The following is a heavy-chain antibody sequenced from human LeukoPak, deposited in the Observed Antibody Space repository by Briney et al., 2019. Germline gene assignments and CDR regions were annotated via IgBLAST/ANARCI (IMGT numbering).Heavy chain of an antibody. CDR1: GYTFTGYY. Sequence: ASVTVSCTASGYTFTGYYMHWVRQAPGQGLEWMGWINPNSGGTNYAQKFQRRVTMTRETSISTAYMELSRLRSDDTAVYYCARDLYAFDIWGQGTMVTVSS. CDR3: ARDLYAFDI. CDR2: INPNSGGT. V-gene: IGHV1-2*02. J-gene: IGHJ3*02.